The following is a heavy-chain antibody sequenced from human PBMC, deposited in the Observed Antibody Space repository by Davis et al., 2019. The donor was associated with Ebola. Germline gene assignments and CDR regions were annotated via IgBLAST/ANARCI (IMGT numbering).Heavy chain of an antibody. Sequence: SETLSLTCTVSGGSISSYYWSWIRQPPGKGPEWIGYIYYSGSTNYNPSLKSRVTISVDTSKNQFSLKLSSVTAADTAVYYCARLGYCSGGSCYFLDYWGQGTLVTVSS. V-gene: IGHV4-59*08. CDR3: ARLGYCSGGSCYFLDY. CDR2: IYYSGST. J-gene: IGHJ4*02. CDR1: GGSISSYY. D-gene: IGHD2-15*01.